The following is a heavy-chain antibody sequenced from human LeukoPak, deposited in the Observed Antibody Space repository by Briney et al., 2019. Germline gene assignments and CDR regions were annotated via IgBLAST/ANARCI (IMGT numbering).Heavy chain of an antibody. CDR3: ARNQHWSRDI. CDR2: ISASSNSI. D-gene: IGHD2-8*02. Sequence: GGSLRLSCAASGFTFSSYAMNWVRQAPGKGLEWVSFISASSNSIYYADSVKGRFTISRDNAKNSLYLQLNSLRAEDTAVYYCARNQHWSRDIWGQGILVTVSS. V-gene: IGHV3-21*01. J-gene: IGHJ4*02. CDR1: GFTFSSYA.